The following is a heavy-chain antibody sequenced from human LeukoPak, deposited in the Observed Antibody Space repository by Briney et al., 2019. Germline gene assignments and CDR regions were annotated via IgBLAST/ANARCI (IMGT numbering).Heavy chain of an antibody. CDR2: IRGSGGGT. CDR3: VKTRMPHCGTDCLES. V-gene: IGHV3-23*01. CDR1: GFTFSNYG. Sequence: GGSLRLSCAASGFTFSNYGMSWVRQAPGKGLEWVSVIRGSGGGTYYADSVKGRFTISRDNSKNTAYLQMNSLRAEDTAVYYCVKTRMPHCGTDCLESWGQGTLVTVSS. D-gene: IGHD2-21*02. J-gene: IGHJ4*02.